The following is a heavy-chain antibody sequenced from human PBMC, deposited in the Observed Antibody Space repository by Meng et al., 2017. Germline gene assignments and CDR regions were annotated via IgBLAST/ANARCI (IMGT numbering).Heavy chain of an antibody. V-gene: IGHV2-70*01. D-gene: IGHD5-24*01. CDR1: GFSLSTSGMC. CDR2: IDWDDDK. Sequence: SGPTLVKPTQTLTLTCTFSGFSLSTSGMCVSWIRQPPGKALEWLALIDWDDDKYYSTSLKTRLTISKDTSKNQVVLTMTNMDPVNTATYDCARIRKRTGRDGYNYVDAFDIWGQGTMVTVSS. J-gene: IGHJ3*02. CDR3: ARIRKRTGRDGYNYVDAFDI.